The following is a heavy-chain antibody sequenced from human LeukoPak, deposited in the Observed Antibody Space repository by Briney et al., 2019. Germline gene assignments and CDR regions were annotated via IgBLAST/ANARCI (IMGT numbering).Heavy chain of an antibody. D-gene: IGHD3-22*01. CDR3: ARATHYESSGYDY. CDR1: GGTFSSYA. J-gene: IGHJ4*02. Sequence: SVKVSCKASGGTFSSYAISWVRQAPGQGLEWMGGIIPIFGTANYAQKFQGRVTITADKSTSTAYMELSSLRAEDTALYYCARATHYESSGYDYWGQGTLVTVSS. CDR2: IIPIFGTA. V-gene: IGHV1-69*06.